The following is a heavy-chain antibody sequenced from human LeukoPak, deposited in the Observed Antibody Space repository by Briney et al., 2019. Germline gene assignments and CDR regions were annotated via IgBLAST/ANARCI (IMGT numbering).Heavy chain of an antibody. V-gene: IGHV1-2*06. Sequence: ASVKVSCKASGYTFTGYYMHWVRQAPGKGLEWMGRINPNSGGTNYAQKFQGRVTMTRDTSISTAYMELSRLRSDDTAVYYCARERFVGGVPAAIGYWGQGTLVTVSS. CDR3: ARERFVGGVPAAIGY. CDR2: INPNSGGT. CDR1: GYTFTGYY. D-gene: IGHD2-2*01. J-gene: IGHJ4*02.